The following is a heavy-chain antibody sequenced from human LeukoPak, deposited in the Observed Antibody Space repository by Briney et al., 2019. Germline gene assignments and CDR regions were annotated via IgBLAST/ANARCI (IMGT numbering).Heavy chain of an antibody. CDR3: ARVATIYYYYYMDV. J-gene: IGHJ6*03. CDR2: IYTSGST. CDR1: GVSISSYY. V-gene: IGHV4-4*07. Sequence: SETLSLTCTVSGVSISSYYWSWIRQPAGKGLEWIGRIYTSGSTKYNPSLKSRVTMSVDTSKNQLSLKLTSVTAADTAVYYCARVATIYYYYYMDVWGKGTTVTVSS. D-gene: IGHD5-12*01.